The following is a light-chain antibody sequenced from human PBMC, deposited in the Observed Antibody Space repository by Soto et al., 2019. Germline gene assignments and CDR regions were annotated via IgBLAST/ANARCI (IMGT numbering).Light chain of an antibody. CDR1: QSVSNY. J-gene: IGKJ1*01. CDR3: HQYGGSPQT. CDR2: GAS. V-gene: IGKV3-20*01. Sequence: EIVLTQPPGSLSLYPGERATLSCRASQSVSNYLAWYQRKPGQAPRLLIYGASSRATGIPDRFSGSGSGTDITLTISRLEPEDFAVYYCHQYGGSPQTFGQGTKVDIK.